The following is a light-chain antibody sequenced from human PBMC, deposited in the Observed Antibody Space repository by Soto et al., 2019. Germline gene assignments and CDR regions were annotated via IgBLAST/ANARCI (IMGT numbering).Light chain of an antibody. CDR3: QSYDNSLSGPV. J-gene: IGLJ2*01. CDR1: SSNIGACID. V-gene: IGLV1-40*01. CDR2: ANT. Sequence: QSVLTQPPSVSGAPGQRVTISCTGSSSNIGACIDVHWYQKFPGTAPKLLIYANTNRPSGVPDRFSGSKSGTSASLAITGLQAEDEADYYCQSYDNSLSGPVFGGGTKLTVL.